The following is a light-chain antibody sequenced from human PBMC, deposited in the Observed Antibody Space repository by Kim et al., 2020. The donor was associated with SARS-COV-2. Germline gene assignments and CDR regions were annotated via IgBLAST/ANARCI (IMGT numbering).Light chain of an antibody. CDR2: DVS. Sequence: QSALTQPASVSGSPGQSIIISCTGTSSDVGGYNYVSWYQQHPGKAPKLMIYDVSKRPSGVSNRFSGSKSGNTASLTISGLQAEDEADYYCSSYTSSSTCRVFGGGTQLTVL. CDR1: SSDVGGYNY. CDR3: SSYTSSSTCRV. V-gene: IGLV2-14*01. J-gene: IGLJ3*02.